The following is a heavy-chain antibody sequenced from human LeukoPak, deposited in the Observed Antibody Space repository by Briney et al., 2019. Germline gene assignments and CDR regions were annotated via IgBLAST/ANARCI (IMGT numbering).Heavy chain of an antibody. V-gene: IGHV1-3*01. J-gene: IGHJ6*02. D-gene: IGHD2-15*01. CDR3: ARGDCSGGSCYTYYYYYGMDV. CDR1: GYTFTSYA. Sequence: ASVKVSCKASGYTFTSYAMHWVRQAPGQRLEWMGWINAGNGNTKCSQKFQGRVTITRDTSASTAYMELSSLRSEDTAVYYCARGDCSGGSCYTYYYYYGMDVWGQGTTVTVSS. CDR2: INAGNGNT.